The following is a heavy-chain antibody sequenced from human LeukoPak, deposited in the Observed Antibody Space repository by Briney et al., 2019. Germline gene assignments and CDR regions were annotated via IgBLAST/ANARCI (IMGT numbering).Heavy chain of an antibody. D-gene: IGHD6-6*01. CDR3: ARGRMEYSSSSEYYYYYMDV. CDR1: GGTFSSYA. CDR2: IIPIFGTA. V-gene: IGHV1-69*13. Sequence: ASVKVSCKASGGTFSSYAISWVRQAPGQGLEWMGGIIPIFGTANYAQKFQGRVTITADESTSTAYMELSSLRSEDTAVYYCARGRMEYSSSSEYYYYYMDVRGKGTTVTVSS. J-gene: IGHJ6*03.